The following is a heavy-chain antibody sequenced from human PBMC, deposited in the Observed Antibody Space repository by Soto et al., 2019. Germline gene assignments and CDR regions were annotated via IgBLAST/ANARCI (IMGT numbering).Heavy chain of an antibody. CDR3: GAVSSGWYVGTNFDF. J-gene: IGHJ4*02. CDR2: MVVGSGNP. Sequence: SVQVSCKASGFTFTSSAVQWVRQARGQRLEWIGWMVVGSGNPNYAQKLQERVTITWDMSTGTSYMEMRSLRSEDTVVYYCGAVSSGWYVGTNFDFWCQGTLGTVAS. V-gene: IGHV1-58*01. D-gene: IGHD6-19*01. CDR1: GFTFTSSA.